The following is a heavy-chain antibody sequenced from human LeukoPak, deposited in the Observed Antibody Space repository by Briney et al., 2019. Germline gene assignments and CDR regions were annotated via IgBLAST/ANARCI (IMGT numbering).Heavy chain of an antibody. CDR3: AKDRPAVAGQIIDY. CDR2: IYYSGST. D-gene: IGHD6-19*01. CDR1: GGSISSYY. Sequence: SETLSLTCTVSGGSISSYYWSWIRQPPGKGLEWIGYIYYSGSTNYNLSLKSRVTISVDTSKNQFSLKLDSVTAADTAVYYCAKDRPAVAGQIIDYWGQGTLVTVSS. V-gene: IGHV4-59*12. J-gene: IGHJ4*02.